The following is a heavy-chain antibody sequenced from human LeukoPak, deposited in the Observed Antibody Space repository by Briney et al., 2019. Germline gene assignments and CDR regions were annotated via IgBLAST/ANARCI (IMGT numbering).Heavy chain of an antibody. CDR1: GFTFSGYA. Sequence: GGSLRLSCAASGFTFSGYAMSWIRQAPGKGLEWVSAISGSGGSTYYADSVKGRSTISGDNSKNTLYLQMNSLRAEDTAVYYCAKSVTDYGDYVFDYWGQGTLVTVSS. D-gene: IGHD4-17*01. V-gene: IGHV3-23*01. J-gene: IGHJ4*02. CDR3: AKSVTDYGDYVFDY. CDR2: ISGSGGST.